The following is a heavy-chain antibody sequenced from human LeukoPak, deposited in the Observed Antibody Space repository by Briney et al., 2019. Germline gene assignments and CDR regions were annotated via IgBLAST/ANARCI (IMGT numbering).Heavy chain of an antibody. J-gene: IGHJ6*02. Sequence: PGGSLRLSCAASGFTFSDYYMSWIRQAPGKGLEWVSYISSSGSTIYYADSVKGRFTISRDNAKNSLYLRMNSLRAEDTAVYYCARDPSSDSYYYYYYGMDVWGQGTTVTVSS. V-gene: IGHV3-11*04. D-gene: IGHD6-25*01. CDR2: ISSSGSTI. CDR1: GFTFSDYY. CDR3: ARDPSSDSYYYYYYGMDV.